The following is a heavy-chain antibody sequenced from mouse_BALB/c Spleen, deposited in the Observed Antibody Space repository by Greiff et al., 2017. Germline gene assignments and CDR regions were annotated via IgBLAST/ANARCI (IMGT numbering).Heavy chain of an antibody. CDR1: GYTFTDYN. D-gene: IGHD2-4*01. Sequence: VQLKQSGPELVKPGASVKISCKASGYTFTDYNMHWVKQSHGKSLEWIGYIYPYNGGTGYNQKFKSKATLTVDNSSSTAYMELRSLTSEDSAVYYCARVTMIIAMDYWGQGTSVTVSS. V-gene: IGHV1S29*02. J-gene: IGHJ4*01. CDR3: ARVTMIIAMDY. CDR2: IYPYNGGT.